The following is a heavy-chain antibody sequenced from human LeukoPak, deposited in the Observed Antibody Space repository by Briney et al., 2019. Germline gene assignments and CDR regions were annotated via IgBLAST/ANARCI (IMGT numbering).Heavy chain of an antibody. D-gene: IGHD1-1*01. CDR3: ARDFLDWGTRTGAFDI. J-gene: IGHJ3*02. V-gene: IGHV3-66*01. CDR2: IYSDGTT. Sequence: GGSLRLSCAVSGFTVSSNYMSWVRQAPGKGLEWVSVIYSDGTTYYAASVKGRFTISRDISKNTLYLQMNSLRVEDTAMYYCARDFLDWGTRTGAFDIWGQGTMVTVSS. CDR1: GFTVSSNY.